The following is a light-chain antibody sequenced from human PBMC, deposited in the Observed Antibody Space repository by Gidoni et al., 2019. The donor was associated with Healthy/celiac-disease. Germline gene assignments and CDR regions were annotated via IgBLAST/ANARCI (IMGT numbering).Light chain of an antibody. CDR1: QSISSY. Sequence: DIQMTQSPSSLSASVGDRVTITCRASQSISSYLNWYQQKPGKAPKLLIYAASSLQSGVPSRFSGSGSGTDFTLTISSLQPEDFATYYFHQQSYSTSTWTFGQGTKVEIK. CDR3: HQQSYSTSTWT. J-gene: IGKJ1*01. CDR2: AAS. V-gene: IGKV1-39*01.